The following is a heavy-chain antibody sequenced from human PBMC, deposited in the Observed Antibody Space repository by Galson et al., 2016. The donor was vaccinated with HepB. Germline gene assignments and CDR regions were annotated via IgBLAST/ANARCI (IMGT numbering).Heavy chain of an antibody. CDR2: IWSDGSNN. Sequence: SLRLSCAASGFTFNSFGMHWVRQAPGKGLEWVAVIWSDGSNNYYGASVKGRFTISRDNSKNTLYLQMNSLRAEDTAIYYCAREAPTAAPGANDCWGQGTQVTVSS. V-gene: IGHV3-33*01. D-gene: IGHD6-13*01. CDR3: AREAPTAAPGANDC. J-gene: IGHJ4*02. CDR1: GFTFNSFG.